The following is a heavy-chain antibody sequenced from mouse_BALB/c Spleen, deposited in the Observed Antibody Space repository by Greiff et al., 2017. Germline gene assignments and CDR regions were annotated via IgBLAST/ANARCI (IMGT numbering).Heavy chain of an antibody. CDR3: ARSHYYGSLYAMDY. Sequence: EVKVEESGPGLVKPSQSLSLTCTVTGYSITSDYAWNWIRQFPGNKLEWMGYISYSGSTSYNPSLKSRISITRDTSKNQFFLQLNSVTTEDTATYYCARSHYYGSLYAMDYWGQGTSVTVSS. CDR1: GYSITSDYA. CDR2: ISYSGST. J-gene: IGHJ4*01. D-gene: IGHD1-2*01. V-gene: IGHV3-2*02.